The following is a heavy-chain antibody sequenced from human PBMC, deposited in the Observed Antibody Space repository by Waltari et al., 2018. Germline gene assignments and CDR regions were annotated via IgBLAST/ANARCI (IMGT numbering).Heavy chain of an antibody. D-gene: IGHD3-9*01. V-gene: IGHV3-30*01. CDR3: ARDGYFDWLLPDY. J-gene: IGHJ4*02. CDR2: ISYDGSNK. Sequence: QVQLVESGGGVVQPGRYLRLSCAASGFPFSSYAMHWVRQAPGKGLEWVAVISYDGSNKYYADSVKGRFTISRDNSKNTLYLQMNSLRAEDTAVYYCARDGYFDWLLPDYWGQGTLVTVSS. CDR1: GFPFSSYA.